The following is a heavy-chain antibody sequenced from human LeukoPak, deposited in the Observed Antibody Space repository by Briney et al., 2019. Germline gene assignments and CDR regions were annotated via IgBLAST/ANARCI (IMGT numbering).Heavy chain of an antibody. CDR3: ARVSPAVAGLDY. Sequence: SQTLSLTRTVSGGSISSGGYYWSWIRQHPGKGLEWIGYIYYSGSTYYNPSLKSRVTISVDTSKNQFSLKLSSVTAADTAVYYCARVSPAVAGLDYWGQGTLVTVSS. J-gene: IGHJ4*02. D-gene: IGHD6-19*01. CDR2: IYYSGST. CDR1: GGSISSGGYY. V-gene: IGHV4-31*03.